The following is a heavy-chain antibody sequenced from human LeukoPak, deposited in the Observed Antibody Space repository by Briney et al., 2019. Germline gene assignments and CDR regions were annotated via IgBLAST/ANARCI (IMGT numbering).Heavy chain of an antibody. CDR3: ARQERSLKTYYYYYYGMDV. CDR2: IYYSGST. Sequence: PSETLSLTCTVSGGSISSSSYYWGWIRQPPGKGLEWIGSIYYSGSTYYNPSLKSRVTISVDTSENQFSLKLSSVTAADTAVYYCARQERSLKTYYYYYYGMDVWGQGTTVTVSS. V-gene: IGHV4-39*01. D-gene: IGHD1-1*01. J-gene: IGHJ6*02. CDR1: GGSISSSSYY.